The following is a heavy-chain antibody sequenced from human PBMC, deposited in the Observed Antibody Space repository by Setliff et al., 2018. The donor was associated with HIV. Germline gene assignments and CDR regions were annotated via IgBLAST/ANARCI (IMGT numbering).Heavy chain of an antibody. Sequence: PSETLSLTCTVSGGSISSSSYYWGWIRQPPGKGLEWIGSIYYSGSTYYNPSLKSRVTISVDTSKNQFSLKLTSVTAADTAVYYCAREGYHYASSGYYPYYFDHWGQGILVTVSS. D-gene: IGHD3-22*01. CDR3: AREGYHYASSGYYPYYFDH. V-gene: IGHV4-39*07. CDR1: GGSISSSSYY. J-gene: IGHJ4*02. CDR2: IYYSGST.